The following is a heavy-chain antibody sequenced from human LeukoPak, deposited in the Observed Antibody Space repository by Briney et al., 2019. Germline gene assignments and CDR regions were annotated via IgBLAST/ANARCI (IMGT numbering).Heavy chain of an antibody. CDR2: IYYSGST. V-gene: IGHV4-59*01. CDR3: ARVPNVVVAANWFDP. Sequence: SETLSLTCTVSGGSISSYYWSWIRQPPGKGLEWIGYIYYSGSTNYNPSLKSRVTISVDTSKNQFSLKLSSVTAADTAVYYCARVPNVVVAANWFDPWGQGTLVTVSS. J-gene: IGHJ5*02. CDR1: GGSISSYY. D-gene: IGHD2-15*01.